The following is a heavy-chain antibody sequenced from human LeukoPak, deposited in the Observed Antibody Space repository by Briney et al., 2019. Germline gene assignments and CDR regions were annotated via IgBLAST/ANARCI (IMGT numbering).Heavy chain of an antibody. CDR2: ISAYNGNT. Sequence: ASVKVSCKASGYTFTSYGITWVRQAPGQGLEWMGWISAYNGNTNYAQKLQGRVTMTTDTSTSTAYMELRSLRSDDTAVYYCARSASEPTAFDYWGQGTLVTVSS. D-gene: IGHD2-2*01. V-gene: IGHV1-18*01. J-gene: IGHJ4*02. CDR1: GYTFTSYG. CDR3: ARSASEPTAFDY.